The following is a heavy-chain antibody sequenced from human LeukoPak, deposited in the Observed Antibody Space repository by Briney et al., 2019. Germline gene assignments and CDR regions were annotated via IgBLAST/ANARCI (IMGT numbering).Heavy chain of an antibody. CDR1: GYTFTGYY. V-gene: IGHV1-2*02. CDR2: INPNSGGT. D-gene: IGHD3-22*01. CDR3: ARGRYDSGGYRHTLDY. J-gene: IGHJ4*02. Sequence: GASVKVSCKASGYTFTGYYMHWVRQAPGQGLEWMGWINPNSGGTNYAQKFQGRVTMTRDTSISTAYMELSRLRSDDTAVYYCARGRYDSGGYRHTLDYWGQGTLVTVSS.